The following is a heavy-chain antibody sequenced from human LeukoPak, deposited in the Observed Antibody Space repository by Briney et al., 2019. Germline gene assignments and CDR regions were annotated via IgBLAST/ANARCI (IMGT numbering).Heavy chain of an antibody. CDR2: IYPADSDI. CDR3: ARQEYCSGGSCYTWFDP. J-gene: IGHJ5*02. CDR1: GYIINNYW. Sequence: GESLKISCKGSGYIINNYWIGWVRQMPGKGLEWMGIIYPADSDIRYSPSFQGQVTISADKSISTAYLQWSSLKASDTAMYYCARQEYCSGGSCYTWFDPWGQGTLVTVSS. V-gene: IGHV5-51*01. D-gene: IGHD2-15*01.